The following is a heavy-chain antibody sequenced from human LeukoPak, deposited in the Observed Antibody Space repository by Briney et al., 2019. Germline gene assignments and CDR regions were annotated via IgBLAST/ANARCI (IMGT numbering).Heavy chain of an antibody. V-gene: IGHV4-59*01. D-gene: IGHD1/OR15-1a*01. CDR3: ARDKEHSHGRYFDY. J-gene: IGHJ4*02. CDR1: GGAISTYY. Sequence: SETLSLTRTVSGGAISTYYWSWIRQSPGKGLERIGYIFYNGNTNYNPSLQSRVTISTDTSKNQFSLNLRSVTAADTAVYYCARDKEHSHGRYFDYWGQGTLVTVSS. CDR2: IFYNGNT.